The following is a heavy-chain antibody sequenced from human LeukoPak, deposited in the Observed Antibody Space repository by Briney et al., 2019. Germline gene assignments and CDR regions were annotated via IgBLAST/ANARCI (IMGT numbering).Heavy chain of an antibody. CDR2: INHSGST. CDR3: ARHEVEMATNLPHFDY. Sequence: SETLSLTCAVYGGSFSGYYWSWIRQPPGKGLEWIGEINHSGSTNYNPSLKSRVTISVDTSKNQFSLKVSSVTAAETAVYYCARHEVEMATNLPHFDYWGQGTLVTVSS. CDR1: GGSFSGYY. D-gene: IGHD5-24*01. V-gene: IGHV4-34*01. J-gene: IGHJ4*02.